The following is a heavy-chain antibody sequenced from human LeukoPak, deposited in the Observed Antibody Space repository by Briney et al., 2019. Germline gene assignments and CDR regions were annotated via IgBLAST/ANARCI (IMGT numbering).Heavy chain of an antibody. CDR3: ARLRAGVSSSWFDY. CDR2: IYYSGST. D-gene: IGHD6-13*01. CDR1: GGSISSYY. J-gene: IGHJ4*02. Sequence: SETLSLTCTVSGGSISSYYWSWIRQPPGKGLEWMGYIYYSGSTNYNPSLKSRVTISVDTSKDQFSLKLSSVTAADTAVYYCARLRAGVSSSWFDYWGQGTLVTISS. V-gene: IGHV4-59*08.